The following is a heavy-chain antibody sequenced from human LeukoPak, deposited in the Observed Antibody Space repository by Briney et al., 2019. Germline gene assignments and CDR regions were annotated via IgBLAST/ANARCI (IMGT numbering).Heavy chain of an antibody. J-gene: IGHJ3*02. CDR3: ARVTDITTNAFDI. Sequence: ASVKVSCKASGYTFTGYYMHWVRQAPGQGLEWIGWINPNSGGTSYAQKFQGRVTMTRDMSTSTVYMELSSLRSEDTAVYYCARVTDITTNAFDIWGQGTMVTVSS. CDR1: GYTFTGYY. D-gene: IGHD3-22*01. CDR2: INPNSGGT. V-gene: IGHV1-2*02.